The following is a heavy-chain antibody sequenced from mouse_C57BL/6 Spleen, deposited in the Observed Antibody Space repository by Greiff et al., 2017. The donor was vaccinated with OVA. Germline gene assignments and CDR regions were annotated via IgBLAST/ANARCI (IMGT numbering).Heavy chain of an antibody. V-gene: IGHV1-64*01. CDR3: ARTLYDPYAMDY. CDR2: IHPNSGST. D-gene: IGHD2-3*01. CDR1: GYTFTSYW. J-gene: IGHJ4*01. Sequence: VQLKQPGAELVKPGASVKLSCKASGYTFTSYWMHWVKQRPGQGLEWIGMIHPNSGSTNYNEKFKSKATLTVDKSSSTAYMQLSSLTSEDSAVYYCARTLYDPYAMDYWGQGTSVTVSS.